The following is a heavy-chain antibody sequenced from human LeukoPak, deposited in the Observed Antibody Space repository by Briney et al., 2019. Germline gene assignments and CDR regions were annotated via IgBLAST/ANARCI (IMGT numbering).Heavy chain of an antibody. CDR3: AKDGSRIQLWLRPLDY. J-gene: IGHJ4*02. Sequence: GGSLRLSCAASGFTFSSYAMRWVPPAPGGGLEWVSAISGSGGSTYYADSVKGRFTISRDNSKNTLYLQMNSLRAEDTAVYYCAKDGSRIQLWLRPLDYWGQGTLVTVSS. CDR2: ISGSGGST. V-gene: IGHV3-23*01. CDR1: GFTFSSYA. D-gene: IGHD5-18*01.